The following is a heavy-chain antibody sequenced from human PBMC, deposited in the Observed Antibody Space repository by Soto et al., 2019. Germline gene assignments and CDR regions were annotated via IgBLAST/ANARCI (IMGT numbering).Heavy chain of an antibody. CDR3: ARDQISYYYDSSGYWGV. V-gene: IGHV1-69*13. J-gene: IGHJ3*01. CDR1: GYTFTGYY. D-gene: IGHD3-22*01. Sequence: SVKVSCKASGYTFTGYYMHWVRQAPGQGLEWMGGIIPIFGTANYAQKFQGRVTITADESTSTAYMELSSLRSEDTAVYYCARDQISYYYDSSGYWGVWGQGTMVTVSS. CDR2: IIPIFGTA.